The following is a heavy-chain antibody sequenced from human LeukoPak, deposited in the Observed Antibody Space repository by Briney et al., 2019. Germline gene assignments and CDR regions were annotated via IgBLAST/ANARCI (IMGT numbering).Heavy chain of an antibody. Sequence: PGGSLRLSCAASGFTFDDYAMHWVRQAPGKGLEWVSSISGNGGSTYDADSVKGRFTISRDNSKNTLYLQMNSLRAEDTAVYYCAKDRDTVVVPSFDYWGQGTLVTVSS. J-gene: IGHJ4*02. V-gene: IGHV3-23*01. CDR1: GFTFDDYA. CDR3: AKDRDTVVVPSFDY. D-gene: IGHD2-2*01. CDR2: ISGNGGST.